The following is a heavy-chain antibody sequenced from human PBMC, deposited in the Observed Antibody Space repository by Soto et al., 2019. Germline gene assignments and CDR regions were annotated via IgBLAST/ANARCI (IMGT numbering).Heavy chain of an antibody. V-gene: IGHV4-39*02. CDR2: IYYSGST. J-gene: IGHJ6*03. CDR1: GGSISSSSYY. D-gene: IGHD3-9*01. CDR3: ARDCRGDYDILTGYYPPYYYYMDV. Sequence: SETLSLTCTVSGGSISSSSYYWGWIRQPPGKGLEWIGSIYYSGSTYYNPSLKSRVTISVDTSKNQFSLKLSSVTAADTAVYYCARDCRGDYDILTGYYPPYYYYMDVWGKGTTVTVSS.